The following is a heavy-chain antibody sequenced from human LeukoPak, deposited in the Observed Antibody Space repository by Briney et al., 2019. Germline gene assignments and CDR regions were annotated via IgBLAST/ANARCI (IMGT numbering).Heavy chain of an antibody. CDR3: AREWEDTAMVTD. CDR1: DGSIRTYY. J-gene: IGHJ4*02. Sequence: PSETLSLTCSVSDGSIRTYYWSWIRQSPGQGLEWIGNIYYRGDINYNPSLKSRVIISIDTSKNQFSLKVTSLTAADTAVYYCAREWEDTAMVTDWGQGTLVTVSS. V-gene: IGHV4-59*01. D-gene: IGHD5-18*01. CDR2: IYYRGDI.